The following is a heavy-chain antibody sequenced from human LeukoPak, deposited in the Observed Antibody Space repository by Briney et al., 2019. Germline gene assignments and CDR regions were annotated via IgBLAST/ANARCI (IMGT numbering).Heavy chain of an antibody. CDR2: INPSGGST. Sequence: ASVKVSCKASGYTFTSYYMHWVRQAPGQGLEWMGIINPSGGSTSYAQRFQGRVTMTRDMSTSTVYMELSSLRSEDTAVYYCARAFGDDSSGYGYYYYYMDVWGKGTTVTVSS. J-gene: IGHJ6*03. V-gene: IGHV1-46*01. D-gene: IGHD3-22*01. CDR3: ARAFGDDSSGYGYYYYYMDV. CDR1: GYTFTSYY.